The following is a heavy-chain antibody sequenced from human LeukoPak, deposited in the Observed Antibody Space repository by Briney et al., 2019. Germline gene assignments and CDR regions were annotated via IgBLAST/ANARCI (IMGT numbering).Heavy chain of an antibody. V-gene: IGHV3-66*01. CDR3: ARDTHPGGDSSLIDY. CDR1: GFTVSSNY. D-gene: IGHD2-21*02. Sequence: GGSLRLSCAASGFTVSSNYMSWVRQAPGKGLEWVSVIYSGGSTYYADSVKGRFTISRDNSKNTLYLQMNSLRAEDTAVYYCARDTHPGGDSSLIDYWGQGTLVTVSS. CDR2: IYSGGST. J-gene: IGHJ4*02.